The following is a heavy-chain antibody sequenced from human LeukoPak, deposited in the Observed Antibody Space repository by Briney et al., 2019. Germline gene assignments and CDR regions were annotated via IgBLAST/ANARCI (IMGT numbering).Heavy chain of an antibody. J-gene: IGHJ3*02. D-gene: IGHD3-3*01. Sequence: PGGSLRLSCAVSGFTFSSYSMNWVRQAPGKGLEWVSSISSSSSYIYYADSVKGRFTISRDNAKNSLYLQMNSLRAEDTAVYYCARKEWSYDAFDIWGQGTMVTVSS. CDR3: ARKEWSYDAFDI. CDR1: GFTFSSYS. V-gene: IGHV3-21*01. CDR2: ISSSSSYI.